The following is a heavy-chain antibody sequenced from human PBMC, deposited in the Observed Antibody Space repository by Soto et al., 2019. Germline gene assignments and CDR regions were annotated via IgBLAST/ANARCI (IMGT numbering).Heavy chain of an antibody. J-gene: IGHJ4*02. Sequence: EVQLLESGGGLIQPGGSLRLSCAASGFTFSNSAWRWVRQAPGKGLEWVSSITDSGVSTYYTDSVKGRFTISRDNSRNMLYVQMNSLRADDTAVYYCVAGQYFDYWGQGTLVTVSS. CDR1: GFTFSNSA. CDR3: VAGQYFDY. CDR2: ITDSGVST. V-gene: IGHV3-23*01. D-gene: IGHD3-10*01.